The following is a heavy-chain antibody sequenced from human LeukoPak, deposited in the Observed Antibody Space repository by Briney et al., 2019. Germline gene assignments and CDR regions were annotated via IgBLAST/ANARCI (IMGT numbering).Heavy chain of an antibody. Sequence: PGGSLRLSCAASGFTFSSYSMNWVRQAPGKGLGWVSSISSSSSYIYYADSVKGRFTISRDNAKNSLYLQMNSLRAEDTAVYYCAREDGSGSSNWFDPWGQGTLVTVSS. V-gene: IGHV3-21*01. CDR2: ISSSSSYI. D-gene: IGHD3-10*01. J-gene: IGHJ5*02. CDR1: GFTFSSYS. CDR3: AREDGSGSSNWFDP.